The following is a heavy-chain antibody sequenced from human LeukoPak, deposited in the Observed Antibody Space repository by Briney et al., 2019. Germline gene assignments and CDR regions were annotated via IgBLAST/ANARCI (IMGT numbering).Heavy chain of an antibody. CDR2: IYSGGST. Sequence: PGGSLRLSCAASGFTVSSNYMSWVRQAPGKGLEWVPVIYSGGSTYYADSVKGRFTISRDNSKNTLYLQMNSLRAEDTAVYYCARAGSGFDWLLLFDYWGQGTLVTVSS. J-gene: IGHJ4*02. V-gene: IGHV3-53*01. D-gene: IGHD3-9*01. CDR1: GFTVSSNY. CDR3: ARAGSGFDWLLLFDY.